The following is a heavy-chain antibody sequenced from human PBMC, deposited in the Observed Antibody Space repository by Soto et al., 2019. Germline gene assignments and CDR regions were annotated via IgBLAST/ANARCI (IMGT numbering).Heavy chain of an antibody. CDR2: ISDGGAT. CDR3: ARDDLGGAYDFWH. Sequence: EMHLVESRGGLVQPGGSLRLSCAASGFLVTGCFMAWVRQAPGKGLEWVSVISDGGATFYADSVKGRFTISRDISKNTMYLQMNILRAEDTAVYYCARDDLGGAYDFWHGGQGALVIVSS. V-gene: IGHV3-66*01. J-gene: IGHJ4*02. CDR1: GFLVTGCF. D-gene: IGHD3-3*01.